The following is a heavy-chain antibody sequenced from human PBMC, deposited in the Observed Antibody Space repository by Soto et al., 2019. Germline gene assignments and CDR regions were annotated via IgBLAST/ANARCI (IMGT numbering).Heavy chain of an antibody. Sequence: GGSLRLSCAASGFIFSDYHMTWIRQAPGKGLELVAYISRSGDTISYADSVQGRFTISRDNGKDSLFLQMNSLRADDTAVYYCVRDRRISGINRGLDYWGQGTLVTVSS. V-gene: IGHV3-11*01. CDR3: VRDRRISGINRGLDY. CDR1: GFIFSDYH. CDR2: ISRSGDTI. D-gene: IGHD1-20*01. J-gene: IGHJ4*02.